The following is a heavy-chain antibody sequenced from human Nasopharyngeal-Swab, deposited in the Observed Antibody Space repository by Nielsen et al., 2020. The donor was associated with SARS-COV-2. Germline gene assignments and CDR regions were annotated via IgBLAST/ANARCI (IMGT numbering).Heavy chain of an antibody. J-gene: IGHJ5*02. D-gene: IGHD3-22*01. CDR2: IYYSGST. V-gene: IGHV4-39*07. CDR1: GGSISSNSYY. Sequence: SETLSLTCTVSGGSISSNSYYWGWIRQPPGKGLEWIGSIYYSGSTYYNPSLKSRVTISVDTSKNQFSLKLSSVTAADTAVYYCARGSWSSGVNNWFDPWGQGTLVTVSS. CDR3: ARGSWSSGVNNWFDP.